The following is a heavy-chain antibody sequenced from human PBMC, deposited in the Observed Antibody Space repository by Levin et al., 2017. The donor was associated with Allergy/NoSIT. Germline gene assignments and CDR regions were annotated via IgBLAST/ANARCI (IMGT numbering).Heavy chain of an antibody. CDR1: GFTFSSYA. J-gene: IGHJ4*02. V-gene: IGHV3-23*01. CDR2: ISGSGGST. D-gene: IGHD3-10*01. CDR3: AKVLGSGSYYRGIPLYYFDY. Sequence: GGSLRLSCAASGFTFSSYAMSWVRQAPGKGLEWVSAISGSGGSTYYADSVKGRFTISRDNSKNTLYLQMNSLRAEDTAVYYCAKVLGSGSYYRGIPLYYFDYWGQGTLVTVSS.